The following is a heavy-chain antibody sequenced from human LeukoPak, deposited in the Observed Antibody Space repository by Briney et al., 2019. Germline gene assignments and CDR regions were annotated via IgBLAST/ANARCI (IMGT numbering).Heavy chain of an antibody. J-gene: IGHJ6*02. Sequence: KYYADSVKGRFTISRDNSKNTLYPQMNSLRAEDTAVYYCARTSAYSSSWYQDYYYYYGMDVWGQGTTVTVSS. CDR3: ARTSAYSSSWYQDYYYYYGMDV. CDR2: K. D-gene: IGHD6-13*01. V-gene: IGHV3-30*01.